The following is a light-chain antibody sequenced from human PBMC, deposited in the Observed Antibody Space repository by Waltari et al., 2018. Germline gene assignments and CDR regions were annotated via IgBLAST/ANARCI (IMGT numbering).Light chain of an antibody. CDR3: TSYTTSRTWV. V-gene: IGLV2-14*01. CDR2: EVR. Sequence: QSALTQPASVSGSPGQSITIPCTGTSRDVRAYDYVSWYQQKPGKAPQLIIYEVRDRPPGVPNRFSGSKSGYTAFLTISGLQAEDEADYYCTSYTTSRTWVFGGGTKLTVL. CDR1: SRDVRAYDY. J-gene: IGLJ3*02.